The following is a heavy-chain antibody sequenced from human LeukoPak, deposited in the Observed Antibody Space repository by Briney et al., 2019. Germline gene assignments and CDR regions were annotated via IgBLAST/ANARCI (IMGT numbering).Heavy chain of an antibody. CDR1: GFTFSNYA. V-gene: IGHV3-23*01. D-gene: IGHD6-19*01. Sequence: GRSLSPACAASGFTFSNYAMTCVSQPPGDWLEWVSTINTGGGSTFYAASVKCRFTSSRDKSENTLYLQMNSLSADDTAVYDCAKMSTGWPSSWFDSWGQGTLVTVSS. CDR2: INTGGGST. J-gene: IGHJ5*01. CDR3: AKMSTGWPSSWFDS.